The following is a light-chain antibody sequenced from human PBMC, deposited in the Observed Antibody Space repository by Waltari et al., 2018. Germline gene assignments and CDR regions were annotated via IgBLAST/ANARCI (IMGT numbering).Light chain of an antibody. V-gene: IGKV2-28*01. CDR1: QSLLYSNGYNY. CDR3: MQALQTPYT. CDR2: LGS. Sequence: DIVMTQSPLSLPVTPGEPASISCRSSQSLLYSNGYNYLDWYLQKQGQSPQLLVYLGSNRASGVPDRFSGSGSGTDFTLKISRVEAEDVGVYYCMQALQTPYTFGQGTKLEIK. J-gene: IGKJ2*01.